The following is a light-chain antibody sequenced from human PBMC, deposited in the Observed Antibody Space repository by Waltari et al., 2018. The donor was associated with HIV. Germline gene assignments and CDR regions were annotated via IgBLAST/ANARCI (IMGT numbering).Light chain of an antibody. CDR1: NSNIGRNY. V-gene: IGLV1-47*01. Sequence: QSGLTQPPSLSGTPGQRLTIPCSGNNSNIGRNYVFWYRHIPATAPSPLVDRHDQRPWGVADRFSGSRSGASASVVIGGVRVEDEADYCCASWDDGLSGHVFGGGTTVSV. CDR3: ASWDDGLSGHV. J-gene: IGLJ1*01. CDR2: RHD.